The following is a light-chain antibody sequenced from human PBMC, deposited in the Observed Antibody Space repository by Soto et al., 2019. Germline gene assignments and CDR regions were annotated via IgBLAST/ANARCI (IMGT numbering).Light chain of an antibody. CDR3: SSYTTINTVVV. Sequence: QSVLTQPASVSGSPGQSITFSCTGTSSDIGAYNYVSWYQHHPGKAPKLLIYDVTDRPSGVSDRFSGSKSGTTASLTISGLQAEDEADYFCSSYTTINTVVVFGGGTKLPVL. CDR1: SSDIGAYNY. V-gene: IGLV2-14*03. J-gene: IGLJ3*02. CDR2: DVT.